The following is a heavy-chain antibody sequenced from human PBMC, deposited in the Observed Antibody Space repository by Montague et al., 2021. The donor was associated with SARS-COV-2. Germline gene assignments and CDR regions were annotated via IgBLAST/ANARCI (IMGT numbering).Heavy chain of an antibody. CDR1: GGSISSGGYY. Sequence: TLSLTCTVSGGSISSGGYYWSWIRQHPGKGLEWIGNIYYSGSTYYNPSLKSRVTISVDTSKNQFSLKLSSVTAADTAVYYCARARITMIVVVNAFDNWGQGTMVTVSS. CDR3: ARARITMIVVVNAFDN. V-gene: IGHV4-31*03. CDR2: IYYSGST. D-gene: IGHD3-22*01. J-gene: IGHJ3*02.